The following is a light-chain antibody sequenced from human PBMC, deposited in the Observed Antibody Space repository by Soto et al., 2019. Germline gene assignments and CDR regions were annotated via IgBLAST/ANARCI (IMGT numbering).Light chain of an antibody. J-gene: IGKJ1*01. V-gene: IGKV1-5*03. CDR3: QLSDSTWT. Sequence: DIQMTQSPSSLSASVGDRVTITCRASESISTWLAWYQQRPGKAPTFLIYKTSTLETGVPSRFSGSGSGTEFTLTISSLQPEDFAAYYCQLSDSTWTFGQGTKVDIK. CDR1: ESISTW. CDR2: KTS.